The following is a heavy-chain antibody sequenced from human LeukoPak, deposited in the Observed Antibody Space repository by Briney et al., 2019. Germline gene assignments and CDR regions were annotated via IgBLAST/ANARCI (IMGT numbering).Heavy chain of an antibody. V-gene: IGHV4-31*03. CDR3: ARDLRGKHDP. J-gene: IGHJ5*02. CDR2: IYYSGST. Sequence: PSETLSLTCTVSGGSISSGGYYWSWIRQHPGKGLEWIGYIYYSGSTYYNPSLKSRITISVDTSKNQFSLKLSSVTAADTAVYYCARDLRGKHDPWGQGTLVTVSS. D-gene: IGHD3-10*01. CDR1: GGSISSGGYY.